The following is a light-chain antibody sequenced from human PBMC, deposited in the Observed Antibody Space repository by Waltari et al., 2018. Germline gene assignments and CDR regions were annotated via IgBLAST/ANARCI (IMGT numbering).Light chain of an antibody. Sequence: QSALTQPASVSGSPGQSITISCTGTSSDVGGYTYVSWYQQHPGKAPKLMIYDVSKRPSAVSNRFSGSKSGNTASLTISGLQAEDEADYYCCSYAGSSTYVVFGGGTKLTVL. V-gene: IGLV2-23*02. CDR2: DVS. CDR1: SSDVGGYTY. CDR3: CSYAGSSTYVV. J-gene: IGLJ2*01.